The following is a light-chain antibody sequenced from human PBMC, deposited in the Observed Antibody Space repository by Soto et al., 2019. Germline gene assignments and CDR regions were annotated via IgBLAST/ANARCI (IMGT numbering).Light chain of an antibody. CDR1: QGIRNG. CDR2: AAS. J-gene: IGKJ4*01. V-gene: IGKV1-17*01. CDR3: LQHNNYPLT. Sequence: DIRMTQSPSSLSASLGDRVTITCRASQGIRNGLGWYQQKPGKAPKRLIYAASTLQSGVPSRFSGSGSGTEFTLTISSLQPEDFATYYCLQHNNYPLTFGGGTKVDIK.